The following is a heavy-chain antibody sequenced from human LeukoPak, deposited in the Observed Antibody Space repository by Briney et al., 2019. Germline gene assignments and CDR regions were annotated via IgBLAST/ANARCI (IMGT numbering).Heavy chain of an antibody. CDR3: VRNWGYFDY. CDR1: GFIFRSYW. J-gene: IGHJ4*02. D-gene: IGHD7-27*01. CDR2: IKEDGSEK. Sequence: GGSLRLSCAASGFIFRSYWMNWVRQAPGKGVEWVANIKEDGSEKYYVDSVKGRFTISRDNAKTSLYLQMNSLRGEDTAVYYCVRNWGYFDYWGQGTLVTVSS. V-gene: IGHV3-7*05.